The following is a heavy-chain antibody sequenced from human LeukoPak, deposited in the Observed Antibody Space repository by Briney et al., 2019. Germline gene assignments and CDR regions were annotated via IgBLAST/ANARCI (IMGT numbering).Heavy chain of an antibody. V-gene: IGHV1-2*02. CDR3: ARSNYYGSGSYRYYFDY. D-gene: IGHD3-10*01. J-gene: IGHJ4*02. Sequence: ASVKVSCMASGYTFTGYYMHWVRQAPGQGLEWMGWINPNSGGTNYAQKFQGRVTMTRDTSVSTAYMELSRLRSGDTAVYYCARSNYYGSGSYRYYFDYWGQGTLVTVSS. CDR2: INPNSGGT. CDR1: GYTFTGYY.